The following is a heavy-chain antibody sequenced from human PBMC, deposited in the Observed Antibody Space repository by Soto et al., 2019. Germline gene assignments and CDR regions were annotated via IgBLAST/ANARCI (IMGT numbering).Heavy chain of an antibody. CDR1: GFTFGDYW. J-gene: IGHJ1*01. D-gene: IGHD6-25*01. CDR3: VREGDRGFFS. CDR2: TKQDESEK. V-gene: IGHV3-7*01. Sequence: EVQLVESGGGLVQPGGSLSLSCATSGFTFGDYWMSWVRQAPGKRLEWVANTKQDESEKYYVGSVRGRFTISRDNAKNSLYLQMNSLRAEDTAVYFCVREGDRGFFSRGQGTLVTVSS.